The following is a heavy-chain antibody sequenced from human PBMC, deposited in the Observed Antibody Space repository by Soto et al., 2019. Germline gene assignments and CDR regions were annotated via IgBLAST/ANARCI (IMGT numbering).Heavy chain of an antibody. CDR2: IYYSGST. D-gene: IGHD5-12*01. CDR1: GGSISNYY. Sequence: PSETLSLTCTVSGGSISNYYWSWIRQPPGKGLGWIGYIYYSGSTNYNPSLKSRVTISVDTSKNQFSLKLSSVTAADTAVYYCARGSDFLYYYGMDVWGQGTTVTVSS. CDR3: ARGSDFLYYYGMDV. J-gene: IGHJ6*02. V-gene: IGHV4-59*01.